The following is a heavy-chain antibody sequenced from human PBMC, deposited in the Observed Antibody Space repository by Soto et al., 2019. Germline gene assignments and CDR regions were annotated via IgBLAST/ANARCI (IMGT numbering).Heavy chain of an antibody. CDR3: ACARGKAAAGSRY. Sequence: PSETLSLTCTVSGGSISSGDYYWSWIRQPPGKGLESIGYIYSTGSTYYNPSLKSRVTISVDTSKNQLSLKLNSVTAAATAVYYCACARGKAAAGSRYWGPGALVTVSS. D-gene: IGHD6-13*01. CDR2: IYSTGST. V-gene: IGHV4-30-4*01. CDR1: GGSISSGDYY. J-gene: IGHJ4*02.